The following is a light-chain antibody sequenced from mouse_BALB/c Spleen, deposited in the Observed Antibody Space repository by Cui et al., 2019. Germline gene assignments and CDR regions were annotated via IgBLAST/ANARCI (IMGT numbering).Light chain of an antibody. CDR2: STS. CDR1: SSVSSSY. CDR3: HQWSSYPPT. Sequence: QIVLTQSPAIMSASPGEKVTLTCSASSSVSSSYLYWYQQKPGSSPKLWIYSTSNLASGVPARFSGSGSGTSYSLTISSVEAEDAASYFCHQWSSYPPTFGAGTKLELK. V-gene: IGKV4-79*01. J-gene: IGKJ5*01.